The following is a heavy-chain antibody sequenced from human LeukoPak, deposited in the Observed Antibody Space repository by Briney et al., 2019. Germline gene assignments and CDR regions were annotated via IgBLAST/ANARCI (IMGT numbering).Heavy chain of an antibody. CDR1: GGSISSGGYS. Sequence: SETLSLTCAVSGGSISSGGYSWSWIRQPPGKGLEWIGYIYHSGSTYYNPSLKSRVTISVDRSKNQFSLKLSSVTAADTAVYYCARHPRGDFCDYWGQGTLVTVSS. CDR3: ARHPRGDFCDY. J-gene: IGHJ4*02. D-gene: IGHD3-3*01. CDR2: IYHSGST. V-gene: IGHV4-30-2*01.